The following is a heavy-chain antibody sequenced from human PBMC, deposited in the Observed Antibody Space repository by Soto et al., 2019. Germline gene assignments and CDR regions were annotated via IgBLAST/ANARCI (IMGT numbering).Heavy chain of an antibody. CDR3: ARLPRRDGYKFFDY. Sequence: PGESLNISCQASVYSFTTYWIGWVRQMPGRGLEWMAIIYPRDSDHRYSLSFEGHVTISVDKSISTVFLQWSGLKASDSAMYFCARLPRRDGYKFFDYWGQGTLVTVSS. V-gene: IGHV5-51*01. CDR1: VYSFTTYW. D-gene: IGHD6-25*01. CDR2: IYPRDSDH. J-gene: IGHJ4*02.